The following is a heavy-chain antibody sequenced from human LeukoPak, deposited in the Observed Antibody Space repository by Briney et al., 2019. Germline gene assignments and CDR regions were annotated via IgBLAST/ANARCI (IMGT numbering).Heavy chain of an antibody. D-gene: IGHD5-18*01. Sequence: SETLSLTCTVSGGSISSYYWSWIRQPPGKGLEWIGRIYTSGSTNYNPSLKSRVTISVDTSKNQFSLKLSSATAADTAVYYCARESGRGYSYGTHAPDYFDYWGQGTLVTVSS. J-gene: IGHJ4*02. CDR3: ARESGRGYSYGTHAPDYFDY. CDR1: GGSISSYY. V-gene: IGHV4-4*08. CDR2: IYTSGST.